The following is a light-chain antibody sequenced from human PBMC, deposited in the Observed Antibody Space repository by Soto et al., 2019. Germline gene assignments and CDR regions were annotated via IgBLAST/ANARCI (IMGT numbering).Light chain of an antibody. CDR3: SSFALNSPIVR. J-gene: IGLJ2*01. CDR2: EVR. CDR1: SRDVGGYSY. V-gene: IGLV2-14*01. Sequence: QSALTQPASVSGSPGQSITIPCTGSSRDVGGYSYVSWYQQHPGKAPKLLIYEVRDRPSGVSNRFSGSKSGNTASLTISGLQAEDEARYFCSSFALNSPIVRFGEGTKLTVL.